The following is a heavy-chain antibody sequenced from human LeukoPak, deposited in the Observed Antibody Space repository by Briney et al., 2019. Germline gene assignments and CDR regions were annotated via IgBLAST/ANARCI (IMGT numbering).Heavy chain of an antibody. Sequence: GGSLRLSCAASGFTFSSYWMSWVRQAPGKGLVWVSRIKGDGSTAAYADPVKGRFSISRDNAKNTLYLQMNSLRAEDTAVYYCAKSDWFDPWGQGTLVTVSS. CDR1: GFTFSSYW. V-gene: IGHV3-74*01. CDR2: IKGDGSTA. CDR3: AKSDWFDP. J-gene: IGHJ5*02.